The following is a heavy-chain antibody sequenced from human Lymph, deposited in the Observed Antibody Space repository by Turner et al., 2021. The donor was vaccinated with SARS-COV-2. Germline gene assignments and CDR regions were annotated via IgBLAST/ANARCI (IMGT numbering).Heavy chain of an antibody. CDR3: ARLPIARGYSGYDFYYFDY. V-gene: IGHV5-51*01. CDR1: GYRFPTYW. CDR2: IYPGDSDT. Sequence: EVQLVQSGAEVKKPGESLKISCKSSGYRFPTYWIGWVRQMSGRGLEWMGIIYPGDSDTRYSPTFQGQVTISADKTISTAYLQWSSLKASDTAMYYCARLPIARGYSGYDFYYFDYWGQGTLVTVSS. J-gene: IGHJ4*02. D-gene: IGHD5-12*01.